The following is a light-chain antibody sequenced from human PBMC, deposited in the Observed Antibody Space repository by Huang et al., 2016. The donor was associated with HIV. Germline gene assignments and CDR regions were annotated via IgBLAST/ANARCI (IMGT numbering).Light chain of an antibody. CDR2: DTS. CDR3: QQHSNWPL. J-gene: IGKJ2*01. Sequence: ELVLTRSPATLSLSPGQRATLPCRASQSVSSYLAWYQQKPGQAPRLIIYDTSKRATGVPARFSGSGSGTDFTLTINRLEPEDFAVYYCQQHSNWPLLGQGTKLEI. V-gene: IGKV3-11*01. CDR1: QSVSSY.